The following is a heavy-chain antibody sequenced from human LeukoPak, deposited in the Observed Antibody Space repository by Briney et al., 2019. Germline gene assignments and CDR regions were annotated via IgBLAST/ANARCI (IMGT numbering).Heavy chain of an antibody. CDR2: FNPVFRTP. CDR3: AIGPPFSDDQNDY. Sequence: EASVKVSCKPSGGTFSIYAVTWGRQGLGQGLEWMGGFNPVFRTPRYAQELRGRVTTSADESATTAYMGQSRLRSDDTAVYFCAIGPPFSDDQNDYWGQGTLVTVSS. V-gene: IGHV1-69*13. J-gene: IGHJ4*02. CDR1: GGTFSIYA. D-gene: IGHD3-3*02.